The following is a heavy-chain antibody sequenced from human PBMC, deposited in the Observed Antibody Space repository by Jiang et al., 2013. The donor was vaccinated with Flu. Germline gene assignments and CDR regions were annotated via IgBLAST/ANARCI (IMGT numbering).Heavy chain of an antibody. D-gene: IGHD4-17*01. CDR3: ASQRDGDYDYYYGMDV. J-gene: IGHJ6*02. CDR2: ISYDGSNK. V-gene: IGHV3-30*03. CDR1: GFTFSSYG. Sequence: GRSLRLSCAASGFTFSSYGMHWVRQAPGKGLEWVAVISYDGSNKYYADSVKGRFTISRDNSKNTLYLQMNSLRAEDTAVYYCASQRDGDYDYYYGMDVWGQGTTVTVSS.